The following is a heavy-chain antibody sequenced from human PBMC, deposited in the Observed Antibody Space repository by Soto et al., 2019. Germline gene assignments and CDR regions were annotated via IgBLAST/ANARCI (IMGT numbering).Heavy chain of an antibody. CDR1: GLSFSSYW. D-gene: IGHD5-18*01. Sequence: VQLVESGGGLVQPGGSLRLSCAASGLSFSSYWMNWVRQAPGKGLEWVANINQDGSEKYYVDSVKGRFTISRDNAKNSLNLQMNSLRADDTAVYYCARGGNGGRRYNFGLAYWGQGTLVTVSS. V-gene: IGHV3-7*03. CDR2: INQDGSEK. CDR3: ARGGNGGRRYNFGLAY. J-gene: IGHJ4*02.